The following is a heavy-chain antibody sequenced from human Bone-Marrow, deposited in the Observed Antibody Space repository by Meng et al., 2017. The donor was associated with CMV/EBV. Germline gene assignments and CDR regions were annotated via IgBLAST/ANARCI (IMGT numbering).Heavy chain of an antibody. CDR2: ISAYNGNT. V-gene: IGHV1-18*01. J-gene: IGHJ4*02. Sequence: ASVKVSCKPSGYTFTSYGISWVRQAPGQGLEWMGWISAYNGNTNYAQKLQGRVTMTTDTSTSTAYMELRSLRSDDTAVYYCARDQGREQWLALGHFDYWGQGTLVTFSS. D-gene: IGHD6-19*01. CDR3: ARDQGREQWLALGHFDY. CDR1: GYTFTSYG.